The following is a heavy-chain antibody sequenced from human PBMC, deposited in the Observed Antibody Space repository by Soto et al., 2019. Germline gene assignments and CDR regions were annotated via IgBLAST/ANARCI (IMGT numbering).Heavy chain of an antibody. V-gene: IGHV5-51*03. Sequence: EVQLVQSGAEVKKPGQSLKISCKASAYSFSGSWINWVREMPGKGLEWMGTIYPGASDVRYSPSFQGQVTISVDKSISIVYSPWSSLQASDTAIYYCARPDSDSGTFDSWGQGTLVTVSS. CDR1: AYSFSGSW. D-gene: IGHD3-10*01. CDR3: ARPDSDSGTFDS. J-gene: IGHJ4*02. CDR2: IYPGASDV.